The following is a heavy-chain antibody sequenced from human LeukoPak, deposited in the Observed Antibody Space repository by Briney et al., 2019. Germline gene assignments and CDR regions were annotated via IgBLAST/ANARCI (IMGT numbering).Heavy chain of an antibody. CDR2: IIGGGET. J-gene: IGHJ4*02. Sequence: GRSLRLSCAASGFSFSIYAMRWVRHAPAGGPEWVSMIIGGGETFYAAYVKGRFTLPRTDSRNTANLQLNNLRVEDTAIYYGAKANWVSNADAVWWGQGTQVTVSS. D-gene: IGHD1-1*01. CDR1: GFSFSIYA. CDR3: AKANWVSNADAVW. V-gene: IGHV3-23*01.